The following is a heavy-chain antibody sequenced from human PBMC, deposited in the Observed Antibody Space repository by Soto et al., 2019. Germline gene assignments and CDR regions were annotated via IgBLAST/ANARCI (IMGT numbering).Heavy chain of an antibody. CDR1: GGSISSGGYY. CDR3: ASGCSGGSCDGGWFDP. V-gene: IGHV4-31*03. D-gene: IGHD2-15*01. Sequence: QVQLQESGPGLVKPSQTLSLTCTVSGGSISSGGYYWSWIRQHPGKGLEWIGYIYYSGSTYYNPPLKGRVTVSVATSTHQFSLKLSSVTAADTAVYYCASGCSGGSCDGGWFDPWGQGTLVTVSS. CDR2: IYYSGST. J-gene: IGHJ5*02.